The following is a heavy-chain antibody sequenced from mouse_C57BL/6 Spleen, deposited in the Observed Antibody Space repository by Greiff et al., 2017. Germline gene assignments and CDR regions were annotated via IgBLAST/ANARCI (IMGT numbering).Heavy chain of an antibody. CDR1: GYTFTSYW. D-gene: IGHD2-1*01. CDR2: IYPGSGST. V-gene: IGHV1-55*01. J-gene: IGHJ4*01. CDR3: ARNYGNYYAMDY. Sequence: VQLQQPGAELVKPGASVKMSCKASGYTFTSYWITWVKQRPGQGLEWIGDIYPGSGSTNYNEKFKSKATRTVDTSSSTAYMQLSSLTSEDSAVYYCARNYGNYYAMDYWGQGTSVTVSS.